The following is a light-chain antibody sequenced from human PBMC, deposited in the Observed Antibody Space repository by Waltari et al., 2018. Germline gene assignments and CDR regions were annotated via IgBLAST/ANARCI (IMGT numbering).Light chain of an antibody. J-gene: IGKJ4*01. CDR1: QSIQRH. Sequence: EMVLVQAPSTLALSPGGRATLSCRARQSIQRHLGWYQQKPGQAPRLLIYHAYNRATGVPDRFSGSGSESDFTLTITSLEPDGSALYYCQQRDDWPLTCGGRTTVEIK. V-gene: IGKV3-11*01. CDR2: HAY. CDR3: QQRDDWPLT.